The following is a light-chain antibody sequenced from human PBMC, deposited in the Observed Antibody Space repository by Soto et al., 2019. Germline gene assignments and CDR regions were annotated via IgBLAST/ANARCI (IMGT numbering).Light chain of an antibody. CDR3: QQGYGSPLT. V-gene: IGKV1-39*01. Sequence: DIQMTQSPSSLSASVGDRVTLTCRASQSIANHLNWYQHRPGKAPELVIYGASNLQSGVPSRFRGSGSGTDFFLTINSLQPEDVATYYCQQGYGSPLTFGGGNKVE. J-gene: IGKJ4*01. CDR2: GAS. CDR1: QSIANH.